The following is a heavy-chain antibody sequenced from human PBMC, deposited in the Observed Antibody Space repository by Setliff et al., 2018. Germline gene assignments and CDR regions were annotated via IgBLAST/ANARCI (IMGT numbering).Heavy chain of an antibody. V-gene: IGHV1-18*01. D-gene: IGHD3-22*01. CDR1: GYSFSNYD. CDR3: ARINFYVSSGYYYAPDF. CDR2: INNYSFKT. J-gene: IGHJ4*02. Sequence: ASVKVSCKASGYSFSNYDIMWVRQAPGQGLEWMGWINNYSFKTTYPQKFLDRVTVTTDTSATTAYMELKNLRSDDTAVYYCARINFYVSSGYYYAPDFWGQGTLVTVS.